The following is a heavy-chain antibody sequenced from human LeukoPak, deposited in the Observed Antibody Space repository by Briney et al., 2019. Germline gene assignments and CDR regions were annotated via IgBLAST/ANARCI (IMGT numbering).Heavy chain of an antibody. D-gene: IGHD5-12*01. Sequence: GESLRLSCAASGFTFSTYAMSWVRQAPGKGLEWVSAVRGSGSDTYYADSVKGRFTISRDNSKNTLHLQMNSLRAEDTAIYYCAKTSRVNSAYDSPFDYWGQGTLVTVSS. CDR1: GFTFSTYA. CDR3: AKTSRVNSAYDSPFDY. CDR2: VRGSGSDT. J-gene: IGHJ4*02. V-gene: IGHV3-23*01.